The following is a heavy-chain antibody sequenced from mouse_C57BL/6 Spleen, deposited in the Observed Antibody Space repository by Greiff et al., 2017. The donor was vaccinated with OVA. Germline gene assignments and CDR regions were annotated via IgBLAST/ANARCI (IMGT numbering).Heavy chain of an antibody. CDR2: IDPETGGT. V-gene: IGHV1-15*01. CDR3: TRGGNYVNYAMDY. CDR1: GYTFTDYE. J-gene: IGHJ4*01. D-gene: IGHD2-1*01. Sequence: QVQLQQSGAELVRPGASVTLSCKASGYTFTDYEMHWVKQTPVHGLEWIGAIDPETGGTAYNQKFKGKAILTADKSSSPAYMELRSLTSEDSAVYYCTRGGNYVNYAMDYWGQGTSVTVSS.